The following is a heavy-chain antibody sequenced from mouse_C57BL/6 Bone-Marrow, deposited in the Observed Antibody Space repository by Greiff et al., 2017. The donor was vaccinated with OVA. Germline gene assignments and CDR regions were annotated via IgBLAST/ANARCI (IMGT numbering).Heavy chain of an antibody. J-gene: IGHJ2*01. CDR3: ARRPFYSNYDY. CDR2: IYPGSGST. CDR1: GYTFTSYW. V-gene: IGHV1-55*01. D-gene: IGHD2-5*01. Sequence: QVQLQQPGAELVKPGALVKLSCKASGYTFTSYWITWVKQRPGQGLEWIGDIYPGSGSTNYNEKFKSKATLTVDTSSSTAYMQLSSLTSEDSAVYYCARRPFYSNYDYWGQGTTLTVSS.